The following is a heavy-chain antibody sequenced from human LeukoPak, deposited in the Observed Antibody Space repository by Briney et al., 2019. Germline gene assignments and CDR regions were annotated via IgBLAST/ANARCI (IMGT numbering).Heavy chain of an antibody. Sequence: GGSLRLSCAASGFTFSSYAMHWVRQAPGKGLEWVAVISYDGNNKYYADSVKGRFTISRDNSKNTLYLQMNSLRAEDTAVYYCARESPYGDYECFDYWGQGTLVTVSS. CDR3: ARESPYGDYECFDY. J-gene: IGHJ4*02. D-gene: IGHD4-17*01. CDR2: ISYDGNNK. V-gene: IGHV3-30-3*01. CDR1: GFTFSSYA.